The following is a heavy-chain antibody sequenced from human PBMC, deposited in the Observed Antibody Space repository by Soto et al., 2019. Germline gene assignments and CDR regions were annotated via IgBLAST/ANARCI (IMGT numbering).Heavy chain of an antibody. V-gene: IGHV3-74*01. Sequence: GGSLRLSCAASGFTFSSYWMHWVRQAPGKGLVWVSRINSDGSSTSYADSVKGRFTISRDSAKNTLYLQMNSLRAEDTAVYYCASLTMGVVKNWFDPWGQGTLVTVSS. J-gene: IGHJ5*02. CDR3: ASLTMGVVKNWFDP. D-gene: IGHD3-3*01. CDR2: INSDGSST. CDR1: GFTFSSYW.